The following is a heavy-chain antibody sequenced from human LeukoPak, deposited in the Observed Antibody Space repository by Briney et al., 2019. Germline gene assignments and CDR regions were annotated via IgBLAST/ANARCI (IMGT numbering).Heavy chain of an antibody. CDR2: IIPILGIA. J-gene: IGHJ4*02. V-gene: IGHV1-69*02. CDR1: GYTFTSYY. CDR3: ARLNYYDSSGPFDY. D-gene: IGHD3-22*01. Sequence: SVKVSCKASGYTFTSYYMHWVRQAPGQGLEWMGRIIPILGIANYAQKFQGRVTITADKSTSTAYMELSSLRSEDTAVYYCARLNYYDSSGPFDYWGQGTLVTVSS.